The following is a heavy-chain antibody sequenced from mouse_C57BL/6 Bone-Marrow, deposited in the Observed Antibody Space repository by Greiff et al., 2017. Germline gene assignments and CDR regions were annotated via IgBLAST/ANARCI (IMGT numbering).Heavy chain of an antibody. V-gene: IGHV1-81*01. CDR3: ARDHGFAY. J-gene: IGHJ3*01. Sequence: LVESGAELARPGASVKLSCKASGYTFTSYGISWVKQRTGQGLEWIGEIYPRSGNTYYNEKFKGKATLTANKSSSTAYMELRSLKSEDSVVYICARDHGFAYWGQGTLVTVSA. CDR1: GYTFTSYG. CDR2: IYPRSGNT.